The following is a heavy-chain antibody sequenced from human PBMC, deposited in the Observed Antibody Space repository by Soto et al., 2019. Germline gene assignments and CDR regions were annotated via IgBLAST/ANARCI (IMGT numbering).Heavy chain of an antibody. J-gene: IGHJ4*02. V-gene: IGHV3-33*01. CDR1: GFTFSSYG. D-gene: IGHD5-12*01. CDR3: ARDGVRMATIPSQLDY. CDR2: IWYDGSNK. Sequence: GGSLRLSCAASGFTFSSYGMHWVRQAPGKGLEWVAVIWYDGSNKYYADSVKGRFTISRDNSKNTLYLQMNSLRAEDTAVYYCARDGVRMATIPSQLDYWGQGTLVTVSS.